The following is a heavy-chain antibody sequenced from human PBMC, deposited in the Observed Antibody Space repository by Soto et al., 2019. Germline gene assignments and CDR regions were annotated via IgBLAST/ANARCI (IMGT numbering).Heavy chain of an antibody. V-gene: IGHV1-46*01. Sequence: GASGEGSCKASGYTFTSYYMHWVRQAPGQGLEWMGIINPSGGSTSYAQKFQGRVTMTRDTSTSTVYMELSSLRSEDTAVYYCARDYGIAVFPSYYYYYGMDVWGQGTTVTVSS. CDR3: ARDYGIAVFPSYYYYYGMDV. CDR2: INPSGGST. CDR1: GYTFTSYY. J-gene: IGHJ6*02. D-gene: IGHD6-19*01.